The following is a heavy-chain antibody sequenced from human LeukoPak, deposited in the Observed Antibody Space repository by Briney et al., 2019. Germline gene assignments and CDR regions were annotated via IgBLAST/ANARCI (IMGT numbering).Heavy chain of an antibody. CDR3: VRVIRSWFDT. J-gene: IGHJ5*02. V-gene: IGHV4-59*01. CDR1: GDSLNNNF. Sequence: SETLSLTCSVSGDSLNNNFWTWVRQPPGKRLEWIGYIYHSGTTNYNPSLNSRVTMLIDASKNQISLKLSSVTAADTAVYYCVRVIRSWFDTWGQGTLVTVSS. CDR2: IYHSGTT.